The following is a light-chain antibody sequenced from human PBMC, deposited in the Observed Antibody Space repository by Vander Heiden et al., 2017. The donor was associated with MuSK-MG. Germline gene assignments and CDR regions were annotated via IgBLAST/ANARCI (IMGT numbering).Light chain of an antibody. Sequence: DTVMTLTLLPLSVTPGQQPPISCKSSQRLLHSGGKNYLYWYLEEPSQPPQLLIYEVSNRFSGVPDRFSGSGSGTDFTLKISRVEAEGVGVYYCRQSIQLPRTFGQGTKVEIK. CDR1: QRLLHSGGKNY. CDR3: RQSIQLPRT. V-gene: IGKV2D-29*01. J-gene: IGKJ1*01. CDR2: EVS.